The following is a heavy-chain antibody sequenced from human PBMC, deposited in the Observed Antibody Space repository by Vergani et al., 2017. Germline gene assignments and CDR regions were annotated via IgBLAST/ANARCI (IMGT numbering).Heavy chain of an antibody. Sequence: QVQLVESGGTLVKPGGSLRLSCAASGFTFRAFYMTWIRQVPGKGLEWVSHIRDSGTYINYADSVKGRFTVSRDNAKKSLYLQMTSLRVEDTAVYYCARGNWTDGFNSYYYIDVWGKGTTVTVSS. CDR3: ARGNWTDGFNSYYYIDV. D-gene: IGHD3/OR15-3a*01. J-gene: IGHJ6*03. V-gene: IGHV3-11*01. CDR1: GFTFRAFY. CDR2: IRDSGTYI.